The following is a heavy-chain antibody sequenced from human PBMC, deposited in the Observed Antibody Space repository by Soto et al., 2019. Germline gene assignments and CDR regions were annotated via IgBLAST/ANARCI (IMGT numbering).Heavy chain of an antibody. CDR1: GFRFSTYD. Sequence: DVQLLESGGGLVQPGGSLRLSCAASGFRFSTYDMSWVRQALGKGLEWVSGMSGSGSGTYYADSVKGRFTISRDNSKNTLYLQKNSLRAEDTAVYYCVRQTKLTTVTANVGYYYGLDVWGQGTTITV. CDR2: MSGSGSGT. D-gene: IGHD4-4*01. CDR3: VRQTKLTTVTANVGYYYGLDV. J-gene: IGHJ6*02. V-gene: IGHV3-23*01.